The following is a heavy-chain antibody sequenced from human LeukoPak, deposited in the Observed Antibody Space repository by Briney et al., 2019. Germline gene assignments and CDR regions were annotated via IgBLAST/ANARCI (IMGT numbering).Heavy chain of an antibody. CDR2: IKSKTDGGTT. D-gene: IGHD3-9*01. J-gene: IGHJ4*02. V-gene: IGHV3-15*01. CDR1: GFTFSNAW. CDR3: TTDIGGILRYFDWLPPFDY. Sequence: MPGGSLRLSCAASGFTFSNAWMSWVRPAPGKGLEWVGRIKSKTDGGTTDYAAPVKGRFTISRDDSKNTLYLQMNSLKTEDTAVYYCTTDIGGILRYFDWLPPFDYWGQGTLVTVSS.